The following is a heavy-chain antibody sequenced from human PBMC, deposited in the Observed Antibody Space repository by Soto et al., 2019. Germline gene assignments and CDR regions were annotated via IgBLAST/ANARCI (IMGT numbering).Heavy chain of an antibody. V-gene: IGHV4-34*01. D-gene: IGHD2-8*02. Sequence: SETLSLTCAVYGGPFSGYYWTWIRQPPGTGLEWIGEINHSGSTNYNPSLKSRVTISVDTSKNQFSLKLTSVTAADTAVYYCARDKLTGPFDYWGQGTLVT. CDR3: ARDKLTGPFDY. CDR1: GGPFSGYY. J-gene: IGHJ4*02. CDR2: INHSGST.